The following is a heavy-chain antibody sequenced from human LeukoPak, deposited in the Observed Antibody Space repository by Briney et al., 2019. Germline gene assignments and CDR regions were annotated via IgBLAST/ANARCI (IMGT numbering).Heavy chain of an antibody. D-gene: IGHD3-10*01. J-gene: IGHJ4*02. V-gene: IGHV3-30*18. CDR3: AKDWRTPVRGAAYYFDY. CDR1: GFTFSGYG. CDR2: ISSDGNNK. Sequence: GKSLRLSCAASGFTFSGYGMHWVRQAPGKGLEWVTIISSDGNNKYYADSVKGRFTISRDNSKNTLYLQMNSLRVEDTAVYYCAKDWRTPVRGAAYYFDYWGQGTLVTVSS.